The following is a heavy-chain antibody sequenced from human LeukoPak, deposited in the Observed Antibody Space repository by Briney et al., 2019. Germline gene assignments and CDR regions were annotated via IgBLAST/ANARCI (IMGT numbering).Heavy chain of an antibody. J-gene: IGHJ6*03. CDR3: ARVAIAARDYYYYYMDV. D-gene: IGHD6-6*01. CDR2: IYYSGST. CDR1: GGSISSYY. V-gene: IGHV4-59*01. Sequence: PSETLSLTCTVSGGSISSYYWSWIRQPPGKGLEWIGYIYYSGSTNYNPSLKSRVTISVDTSKNQFSLKLSSVTAADTAVYYCARVAIAARDYYYYYMDVRGKGTTVTVSS.